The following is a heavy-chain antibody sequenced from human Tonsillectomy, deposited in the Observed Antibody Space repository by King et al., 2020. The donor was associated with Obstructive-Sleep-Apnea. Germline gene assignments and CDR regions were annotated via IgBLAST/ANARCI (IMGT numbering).Heavy chain of an antibody. Sequence: VQLVESGGGVVQPGRSLRLSCEVSGFTFRSYGMHWVRQAPGKGLEWVAVIWYDGSYKYYADSVKGRFTISRDNSKNTLYLEMRSLRVEDTAVYYCARDYSEVVVAGSQVGMDVWGQGTSVTVSS. CDR3: ARDYSEVVVAGSQVGMDV. J-gene: IGHJ6*02. D-gene: IGHD2-15*01. V-gene: IGHV3-33*01. CDR2: IWYDGSYK. CDR1: GFTFRSYG.